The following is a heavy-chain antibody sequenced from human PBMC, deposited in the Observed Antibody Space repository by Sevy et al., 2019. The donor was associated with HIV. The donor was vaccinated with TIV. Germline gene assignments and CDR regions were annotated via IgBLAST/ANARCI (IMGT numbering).Heavy chain of an antibody. CDR2: INPSGGST. V-gene: IGHV1-46*01. J-gene: IGHJ4*02. Sequence: ASVKVSCKASGYTFTSYYMHWVRQAPGQGLEWMGIINPSGGSTSYAKKFQGRVTMTRDTSTGTVYMELSSLRSGDTAVYYCARAPPDDYVCLDYWGQGTLVTVSS. CDR3: ARAPPDDYVCLDY. D-gene: IGHD4-17*01. CDR1: GYTFTSYY.